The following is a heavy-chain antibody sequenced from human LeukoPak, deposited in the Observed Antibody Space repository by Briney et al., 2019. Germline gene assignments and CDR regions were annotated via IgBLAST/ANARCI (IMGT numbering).Heavy chain of an antibody. CDR1: GFTFSSYW. J-gene: IGHJ4*02. D-gene: IGHD6-19*01. CDR3: ARGIAVAGTDY. V-gene: IGHV3-74*01. CDR2: INSDGYSI. Sequence: PGGSLRLSCAASGFTFSSYWMHWVRQAPGKGLVWLSRINSDGYSISYADSVKGRFTISRDNAKNTVYLQMNSLRAEDTAMYYCARGIAVAGTDYWGQGTLVIVSS.